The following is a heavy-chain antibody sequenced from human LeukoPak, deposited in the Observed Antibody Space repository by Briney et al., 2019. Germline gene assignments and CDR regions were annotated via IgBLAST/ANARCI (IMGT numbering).Heavy chain of an antibody. CDR2: ISYDGSYK. CDR3: AKDRYSGLNTIDY. CDR1: GLTFSSYG. J-gene: IGHJ4*02. Sequence: PGGSLRLSCAASGLTFSSYGMNWVRQAPGKGLEWVAVISYDGSYKFYADSVKGRFTISRDNSKSTLYLQMNSLRAEDTAVYYCAKDRYSGLNTIDYWGQGTLVTVSS. D-gene: IGHD6-13*01. V-gene: IGHV3-30*18.